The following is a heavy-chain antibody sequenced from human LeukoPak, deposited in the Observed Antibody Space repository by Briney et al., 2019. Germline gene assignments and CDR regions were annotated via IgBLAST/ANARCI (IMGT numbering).Heavy chain of an antibody. CDR2: IKQDGSEK. Sequence: GGSLRLSCAASGFTFSNYWMSWVRQAPGKGLEWAANIKQDGSEKYYVDSVKGRFTISRDNAQNTLFLQMNSLRAEDTAVYYCARAPEGYTVVTIFDFWGQGTLVTVSS. J-gene: IGHJ4*02. D-gene: IGHD4-23*01. CDR1: GFTFSNYW. V-gene: IGHV3-7*05. CDR3: ARAPEGYTVVTIFDF.